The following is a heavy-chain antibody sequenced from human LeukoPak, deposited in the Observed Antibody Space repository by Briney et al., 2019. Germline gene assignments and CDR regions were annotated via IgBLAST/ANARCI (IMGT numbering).Heavy chain of an antibody. V-gene: IGHV3-23*01. D-gene: IGHD3-22*01. J-gene: IGHJ4*02. CDR1: GFTFSSYA. Sequence: GGSLRLSCAASGFTFSSYAMSWVRQAPGKGLEWVSAISGSGGSTYYADSMKGRFTISRDNSKNTLYQQMNSLRAEDTAVYYCAKFYGDDSSGYYPDYFDYWGQGTLVTVSS. CDR3: AKFYGDDSSGYYPDYFDY. CDR2: ISGSGGST.